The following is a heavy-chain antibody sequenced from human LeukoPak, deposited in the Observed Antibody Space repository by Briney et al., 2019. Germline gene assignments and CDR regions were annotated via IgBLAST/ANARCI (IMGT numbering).Heavy chain of an antibody. CDR1: GGSFSRYY. CDR2: INHRGST. Sequence: SDTLSLTCAVNGGSFSRYYWSWIRQPPGKGLEWIGEINHRGSTNYNPSLKSRVTISVDTSKNQFSLKLSSVTAADTAVYYCARVSWMFDYWGQGTLVTVSS. CDR3: ARVSWMFDY. V-gene: IGHV4-34*01. J-gene: IGHJ4*02. D-gene: IGHD2-15*01.